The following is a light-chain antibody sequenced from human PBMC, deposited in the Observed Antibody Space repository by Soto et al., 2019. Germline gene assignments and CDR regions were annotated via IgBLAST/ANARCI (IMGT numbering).Light chain of an antibody. Sequence: QSVLTQPPSASGSPGQSVTISCTGTSGAVGGYNYVSWYQQHPGKAPKLMIFEVSERPSGVPDRFSASKSGNTASLTVSGLQAADEADYYCSSYAGSNNYVFGAGTKVTVL. CDR3: SSYAGSNNYV. CDR2: EVS. V-gene: IGLV2-8*01. CDR1: SGAVGGYNY. J-gene: IGLJ1*01.